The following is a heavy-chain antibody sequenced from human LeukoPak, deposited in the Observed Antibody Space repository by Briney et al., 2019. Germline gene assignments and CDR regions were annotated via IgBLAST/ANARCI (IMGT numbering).Heavy chain of an antibody. J-gene: IGHJ4*02. V-gene: IGHV3-30*04. D-gene: IGHD3-10*01. Sequence: GGSLRLSCTGSGFTFTTYALHWVRQGPGKGPEWVAVISYDGRIKYYADSVKGRFTISRDNSKNTLHLQMNSLRTEDTAFYYCARAPGLRGNNYGSGNHPLGFDQWGQGTLVTVSS. CDR3: ARAPGLRGNNYGSGNHPLGFDQ. CDR2: ISYDGRIK. CDR1: GFTFTTYA.